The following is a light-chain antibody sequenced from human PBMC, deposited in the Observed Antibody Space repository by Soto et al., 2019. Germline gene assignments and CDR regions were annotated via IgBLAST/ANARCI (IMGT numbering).Light chain of an antibody. V-gene: IGLV1-47*01. CDR3: AAWDDSLSGQV. J-gene: IGLJ3*02. Sequence: QSVLTQPPSASGTPGQRVIISCSGSSSNIGSNYVYWYQQLPGTAPKLLIYRNNQRPSGVPDRFSGSKSGTSASLAISGLRSEDEADYYCAAWDDSLSGQVLGGGTKLTVL. CDR2: RNN. CDR1: SSNIGSNY.